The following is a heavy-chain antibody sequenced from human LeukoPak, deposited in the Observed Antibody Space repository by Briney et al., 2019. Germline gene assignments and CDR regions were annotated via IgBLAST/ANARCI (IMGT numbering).Heavy chain of an antibody. J-gene: IGHJ3*02. V-gene: IGHV4-38-2*01. Sequence: SETLSLTXAVSGYSISSGYYWGWIREPPGKGLDRIGSIYHSGSTYYNPSRRSRVTISVDTSKNQFSLKLSSVTAADTAVYYCARHGAGEILYSGSPPGAFDIWGQGTMVTVSS. D-gene: IGHD1-26*01. CDR3: ARHGAGEILYSGSPPGAFDI. CDR1: GYSISSGYY. CDR2: IYHSGST.